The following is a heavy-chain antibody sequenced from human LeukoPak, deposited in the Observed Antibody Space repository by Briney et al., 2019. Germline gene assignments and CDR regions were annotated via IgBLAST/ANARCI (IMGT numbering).Heavy chain of an antibody. D-gene: IGHD6-13*01. J-gene: IGHJ4*02. V-gene: IGHV3-23*01. CDR1: GFTFSSYA. Sequence: GGSLRLSCAASGFTFSSYAMSWVRQAPGKGLEWVSAISGSGDSTYYADSVKGRFTISRDNSKNTLYLQMTSLRAEDTAVYYCAKCAGSSWTYFDYWGQGTLVTVSS. CDR2: ISGSGDST. CDR3: AKCAGSSWTYFDY.